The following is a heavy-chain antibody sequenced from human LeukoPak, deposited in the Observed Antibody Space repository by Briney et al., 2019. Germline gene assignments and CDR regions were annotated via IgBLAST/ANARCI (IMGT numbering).Heavy chain of an antibody. Sequence: ASVKVSCKASGYTFTSYGISWVRQAPGQGLEWMGWISAYNGNTSYAQKLQGRVTMPTDTSTSTAYMELRSLRSDDTAVYYCARDLKPEQQLGAFDIWGQGTMVTVSS. CDR2: ISAYNGNT. D-gene: IGHD6-13*01. J-gene: IGHJ3*02. CDR1: GYTFTSYG. V-gene: IGHV1-18*01. CDR3: ARDLKPEQQLGAFDI.